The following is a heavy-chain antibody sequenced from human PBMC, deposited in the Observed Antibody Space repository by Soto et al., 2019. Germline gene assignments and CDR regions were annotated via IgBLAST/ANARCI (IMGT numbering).Heavy chain of an antibody. CDR3: ARDSVYSGYEHFDP. CDR1: GYSFAGYW. D-gene: IGHD5-12*01. J-gene: IGHJ5*02. CDR2: IDPSDSQT. V-gene: IGHV5-10-1*01. Sequence: GESLKISCKGSGYSFAGYWITWVRQKPGKGLEWMGRIDPSDSQTYYSPSFRGHVTISATKSITTVFLQWSSLRASDTAVYYCARDSVYSGYEHFDPWGQGTLVTVSS.